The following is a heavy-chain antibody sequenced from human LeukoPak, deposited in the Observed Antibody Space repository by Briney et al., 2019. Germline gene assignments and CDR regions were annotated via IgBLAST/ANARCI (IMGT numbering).Heavy chain of an antibody. CDR2: LRQDGSEK. CDR3: AKYQALYFDY. D-gene: IGHD2-2*01. Sequence: GGSLRLSCAASGFTFSNYWMSWVRQAPGKGLEWVANLRQDGSEKYYVDSVKGRFTISRDNAKSSLYLHRNSLRAEDTAVYYCAKYQALYFDYWGQGTLVTVSS. CDR1: GFTFSNYW. V-gene: IGHV3-7*05. J-gene: IGHJ4*02.